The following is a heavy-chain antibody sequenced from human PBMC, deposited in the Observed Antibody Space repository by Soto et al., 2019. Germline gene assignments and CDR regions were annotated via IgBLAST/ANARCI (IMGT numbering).Heavy chain of an antibody. CDR2: IYYSGST. CDR3: ARGITGITSVNNWFDP. D-gene: IGHD1-7*01. V-gene: IGHV4-30-4*01. CDR1: GGSISSGDYY. J-gene: IGHJ5*02. Sequence: SETLSLTCTVSGGSISSGDYYWSWIRQPPGKGLEWIGYIYYSGSTYYNPPLKSRVTISVDTSKNQFSLKLSSVTAADTAVYYSARGITGITSVNNWFDPWGQGTLVTVSS.